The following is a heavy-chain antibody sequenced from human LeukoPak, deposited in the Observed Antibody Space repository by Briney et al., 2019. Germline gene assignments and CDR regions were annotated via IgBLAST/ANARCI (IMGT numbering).Heavy chain of an antibody. V-gene: IGHV3-33*06. CDR3: AKAVAATGHYYFGMDV. CDR1: GFTFSSYE. J-gene: IGHJ6*02. Sequence: GGSLRLSCAASGFTFSSYEMNWVRQAPGKGLEWVAVIWFDGSNKYYADSVKGRLTISRDNSKSTLYLQMNSLRAEDTAVYYCAKAVAATGHYYFGMDVWGQGTTVTVSS. CDR2: IWFDGSNK. D-gene: IGHD6-19*01.